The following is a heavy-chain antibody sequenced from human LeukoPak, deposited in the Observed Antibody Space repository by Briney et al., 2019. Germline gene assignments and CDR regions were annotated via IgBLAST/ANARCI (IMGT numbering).Heavy chain of an antibody. CDR2: IYYSGNT. D-gene: IGHD1-26*01. CDR3: ARRASGSYYPFDY. Sequence: SETLSLTCTVSGGSISSGSYYWGWIRQPPGKGLEWIGTIYYSGNTYYNPSLKSRVTMSVDTSKNQFSLKLSSVTAADTAVYYCARRASGSYYPFDYWGQGTLVTVS. V-gene: IGHV4-39*01. J-gene: IGHJ4*02. CDR1: GGSISSGSYY.